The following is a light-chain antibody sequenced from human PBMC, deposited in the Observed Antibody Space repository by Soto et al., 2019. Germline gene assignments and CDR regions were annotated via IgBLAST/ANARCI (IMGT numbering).Light chain of an antibody. V-gene: IGKV3-15*01. CDR2: GAS. Sequence: EIVMTQSPATLSVSPGERATLSCRASQSVSSNLAWYQQTPGQAPRLLIYGASTRATGVPARFSGSGSGTEFTLTINSLQSEDFAVYYCQQYNNWPQTFGQGTKVEIK. CDR3: QQYNNWPQT. CDR1: QSVSSN. J-gene: IGKJ1*01.